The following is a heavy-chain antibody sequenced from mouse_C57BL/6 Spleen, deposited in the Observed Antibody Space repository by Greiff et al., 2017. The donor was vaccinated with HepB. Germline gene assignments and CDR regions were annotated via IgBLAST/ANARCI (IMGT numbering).Heavy chain of an antibody. J-gene: IGHJ3*01. CDR2: LDPEDGDT. Sequence: VQLQQSGAELVRPGASVKLSCTASGFNIKDYYMHWVKQRPEQGLEWIGRLDPEDGDTDYAPTFQGKATMTADTSSNPAYLQLSSLTSEDTAVYYCTTYYGSHPWFAYWGQGTLVTVSA. CDR1: GFNIKDYY. V-gene: IGHV14-1*01. CDR3: TTYYGSHPWFAY. D-gene: IGHD1-1*01.